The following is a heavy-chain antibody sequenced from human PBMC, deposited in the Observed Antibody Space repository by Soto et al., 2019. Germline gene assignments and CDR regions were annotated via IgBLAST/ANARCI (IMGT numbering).Heavy chain of an antibody. D-gene: IGHD3-16*01. CDR3: ARGVTWGGPDYYYYYYMDV. J-gene: IGHJ6*03. Sequence: SETLSLTCTVSGGSISSYYWSWIRQPPGKGLEWIGYIYYSGSTNYNPSLKSRVTISVDTSKNQFSLKLSSVTAADTAVYYCARGVTWGGPDYYYYYYMDVWGKGTTVTVSS. CDR2: IYYSGST. V-gene: IGHV4-59*01. CDR1: GGSISSYY.